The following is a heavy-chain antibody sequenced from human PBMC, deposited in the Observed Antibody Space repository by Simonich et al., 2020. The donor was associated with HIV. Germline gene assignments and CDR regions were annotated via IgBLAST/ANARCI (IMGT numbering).Heavy chain of an antibody. CDR1: GGSFSGYY. D-gene: IGHD6-13*01. Sequence: QVQLQQWGAGLLKPSETLSLTCAVYGGSFSGYYWSWIRLPPGKGLEWIGEIKHSGSTNYNPSLKRRVTISVDTSKNQFSLKLSSVTAADTAVYYCARLTAGGLGEYFQHWGQGTLVTVSS. V-gene: IGHV4-34*01. CDR3: ARLTAGGLGEYFQH. CDR2: IKHSGST. J-gene: IGHJ1*01.